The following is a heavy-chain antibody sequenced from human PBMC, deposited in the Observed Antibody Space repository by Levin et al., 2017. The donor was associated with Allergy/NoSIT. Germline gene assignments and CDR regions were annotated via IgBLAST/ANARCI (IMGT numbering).Heavy chain of an antibody. V-gene: IGHV3-74*01. CDR1: QFTRTYW. Sequence: GESLKISCALSQFTRTYWMHWVRQAPGKGLEWVSHIDNDGTSTHFADSVKGRFTMSRDHGKNTVYLEANSLRVEDTGVYYCARDFQYGLDVWGQGTTVTVSS. D-gene: IGHD2/OR15-2a*01. CDR3: ARDFQYGLDV. CDR2: IDNDGTST. J-gene: IGHJ6*02.